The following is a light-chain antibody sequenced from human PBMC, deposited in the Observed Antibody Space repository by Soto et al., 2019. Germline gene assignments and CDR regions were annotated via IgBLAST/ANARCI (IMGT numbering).Light chain of an antibody. CDR3: QNEGISPWT. Sequence: EIVLTQSPGTLSLSPGERATLSCRASQSVSSNLLAWYQQRPGQAPRLVIYGASSRATGIPDRFSGSGSGTDFTLTISRLEPGDCAVYYCQNEGISPWTFGQGTKVEVK. J-gene: IGKJ1*01. CDR2: GAS. CDR1: QSVSSNL. V-gene: IGKV3-20*01.